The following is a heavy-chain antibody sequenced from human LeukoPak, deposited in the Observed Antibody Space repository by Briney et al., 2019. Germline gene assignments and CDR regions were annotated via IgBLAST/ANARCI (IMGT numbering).Heavy chain of an antibody. CDR1: GGSISSYY. CDR3: ARGPRKYCSGGSCYSRPYDY. J-gene: IGHJ4*02. CDR2: IYTSGST. Sequence: SETLSLTCTVSGGSISSYYWSWIRQPAGKGLEWIGRIYTSGSTNYNPSLKSRVTMSVDTSKNQFSLKLSSVTAADTAVYYCARGPRKYCSGGSCYSRPYDYWGQGTLVTVSS. D-gene: IGHD2-15*01. V-gene: IGHV4-4*07.